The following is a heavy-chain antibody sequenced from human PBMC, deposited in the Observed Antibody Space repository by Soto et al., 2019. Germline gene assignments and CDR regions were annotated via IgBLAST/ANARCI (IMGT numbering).Heavy chain of an antibody. CDR3: ARAQRWLHFFDY. V-gene: IGHV3-30*04. J-gene: IGHJ4*02. CDR1: GFTFSSYA. D-gene: IGHD5-12*01. Sequence: SLRLSCAASGFTFSSYAMHWVRQAPGKGLEWVAVISYDGSNKYYADSVKGRFTISRDNSKNTLYLQMNSLRAEDTAVYYCARAQRWLHFFDYWGQGTLVTVSS. CDR2: ISYDGSNK.